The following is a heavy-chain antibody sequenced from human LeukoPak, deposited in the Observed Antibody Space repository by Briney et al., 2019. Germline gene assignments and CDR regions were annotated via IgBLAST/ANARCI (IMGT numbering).Heavy chain of an antibody. CDR3: ARADIYCSSTSCYSGFAAFDI. CDR1: EFSFSNYG. Sequence: GGSLRLSCAASEFSFSNYGMSWVRQAPGKGLEWVSYISSSSSYTNYADSVKGRFTISRDNAKNSLYLQMNSLRAEDTAVYYCARADIYCSSTSCYSGFAAFDIWGQGTMVTVSS. V-gene: IGHV3-11*05. D-gene: IGHD2-2*01. CDR2: ISSSSSYT. J-gene: IGHJ3*02.